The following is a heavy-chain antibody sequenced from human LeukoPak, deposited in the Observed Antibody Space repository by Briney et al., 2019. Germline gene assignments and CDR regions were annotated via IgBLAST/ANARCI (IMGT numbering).Heavy chain of an antibody. CDR1: GFAFDDYA. Sequence: GGSLRLSCAASGFAFDDYAMHWVRQAPGKGPEWVSGITWNSGNIGYADSVKGRFHISRDNTKKSLYLQMNSLRPEDTALYYCAKGWGGGAQHGGNIGHWFDPWGQGTLVTVSS. J-gene: IGHJ5*02. D-gene: IGHD3-16*01. CDR2: ITWNSGNI. V-gene: IGHV3-9*01. CDR3: AKGWGGGAQHGGNIGHWFDP.